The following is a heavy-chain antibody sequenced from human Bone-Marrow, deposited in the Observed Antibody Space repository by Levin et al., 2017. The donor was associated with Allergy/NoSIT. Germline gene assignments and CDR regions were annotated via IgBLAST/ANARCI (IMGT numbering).Heavy chain of an antibody. CDR1: GYTFTNYG. D-gene: IGHD3-9*01. Sequence: ASVKVSCNTSGYTFTNYGVTWVRQAPGQGLVWMGWISGYNGNSVYAEKFQGRVSMTRDTSANAMYMSLNGLTSDDTAVYYCARDHSDDMAYWFGPWGQGTLVTVSS. CDR3: ARDHSDDMAYWFGP. J-gene: IGHJ5*02. CDR2: ISGYNGNS. V-gene: IGHV1-18*01.